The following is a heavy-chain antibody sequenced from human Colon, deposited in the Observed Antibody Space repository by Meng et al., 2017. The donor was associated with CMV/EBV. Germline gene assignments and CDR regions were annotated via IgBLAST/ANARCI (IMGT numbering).Heavy chain of an antibody. Sequence: SGDSISSRSSYWGWIRQPPGKGLEWIGSIFYTGTTYYNPSLKSRVTISLDTSENRFSLNLRSMTAADTAVYYCAKVSDFWSGYRDFWGQGTLVTVSS. V-gene: IGHV4-39*07. D-gene: IGHD3-3*01. CDR3: AKVSDFWSGYRDF. CDR1: GDSISSRSSY. CDR2: IFYTGTT. J-gene: IGHJ4*02.